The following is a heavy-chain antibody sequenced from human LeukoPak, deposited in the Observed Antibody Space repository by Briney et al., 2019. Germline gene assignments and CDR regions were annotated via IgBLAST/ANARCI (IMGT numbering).Heavy chain of an antibody. CDR2: ISYDGSNK. D-gene: IGHD2-15*01. V-gene: IGHV3-30-3*01. J-gene: IGHJ4*02. CDR1: GFTFSSYA. Sequence: GGSLRLSCAASGFTFSSYAMHWVRQAPGKGLEWVAVISYDGSNKYYTDSVKGRFTISRDNSKNTLYLQMNSLRAEDTAVYYCARLYCSGGSCYSVDYWGQGTLVTVSS. CDR3: ARLYCSGGSCYSVDY.